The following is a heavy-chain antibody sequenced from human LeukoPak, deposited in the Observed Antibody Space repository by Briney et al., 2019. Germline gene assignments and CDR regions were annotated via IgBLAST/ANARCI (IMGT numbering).Heavy chain of an antibody. CDR1: GFSISSGYY. CDR3: AREAERRIVN. D-gene: IGHD1-1*01. CDR2: SHPSGTT. J-gene: IGHJ4*02. Sequence: PSEDLSLTCVVSGFSISSGYYWGWIRRPPGRGLEWIVNSHPSGTTFYNSSLKSPVAMSIDTSKNQFSLKLVSVTAADTAVYYCAREAERRIVNWGQGTLVTVSS. V-gene: IGHV4-38-2*02.